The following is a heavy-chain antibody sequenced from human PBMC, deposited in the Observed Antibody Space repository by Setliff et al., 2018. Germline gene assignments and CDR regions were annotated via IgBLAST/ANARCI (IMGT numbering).Heavy chain of an antibody. V-gene: IGHV4-38-2*02. CDR1: GYSISSGFS. CDR2: ILFSGDT. Sequence: SETLSLTCAVSGYSISSGFSWVWIRQSPGKGLEWIGRILFSGDTYYNPSLNSRVTISADTAKNQFSLNLSSVTAADTAVYYCARDNRARHYMDVWGKGTTVTVSS. CDR3: ARDNRARHYMDV. D-gene: IGHD3-10*01. J-gene: IGHJ6*03.